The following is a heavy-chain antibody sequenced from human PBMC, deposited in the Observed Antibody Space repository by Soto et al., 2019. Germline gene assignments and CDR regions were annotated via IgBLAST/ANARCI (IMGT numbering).Heavy chain of an antibody. Sequence: GGSLRHSCAASGFTFSSYAMSWVRQAPGKGLEWVSAISGSGGSTYYADSVKGRFTISRDNSKNTLYLQMNSLRAEDTAVYYCAKRKGYYGPGSYIGMDVWGQGTTVTVSS. CDR2: ISGSGGST. CDR3: AKRKGYYGPGSYIGMDV. J-gene: IGHJ6*02. V-gene: IGHV3-23*01. CDR1: GFTFSSYA. D-gene: IGHD3-10*01.